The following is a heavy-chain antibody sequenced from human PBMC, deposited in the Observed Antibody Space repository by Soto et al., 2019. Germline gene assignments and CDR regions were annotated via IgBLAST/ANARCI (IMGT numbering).Heavy chain of an antibody. CDR3: WGSYRYRDTNDY. Sequence: GSLRLSCAASGFTFSSYAMSWVRQAPGKGLEWVSAISGSGGSTYYADSVKGRFTISRDNSKNTLYLQMNSLRAEDTAVYYWWGSYRYRDTNDYWGQGTLVTVSS. CDR1: GFTFSSYA. V-gene: IGHV3-23*01. CDR2: ISGSGGST. D-gene: IGHD3-16*02. J-gene: IGHJ4*02.